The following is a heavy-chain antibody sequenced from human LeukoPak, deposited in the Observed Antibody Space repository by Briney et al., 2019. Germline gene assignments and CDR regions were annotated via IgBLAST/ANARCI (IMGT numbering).Heavy chain of an antibody. CDR1: GGSINSSNW. CDR3: ARRVATNNYHYYCGLDV. V-gene: IGHV4-4*02. Sequence: SGTLSLTCGVSGGSINSSNWWSWVRQPPGKGLEWIGSIYSSGSTYYNPSLKSRVTISVDTSKSQFSLKLSSVTAADTAVYYCARRVATNNYHYYCGLDVWGQGTTVTVPS. CDR2: IYSSGST. J-gene: IGHJ6*02. D-gene: IGHD5-12*01.